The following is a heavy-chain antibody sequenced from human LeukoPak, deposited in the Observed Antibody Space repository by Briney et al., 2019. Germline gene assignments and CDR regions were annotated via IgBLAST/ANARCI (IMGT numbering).Heavy chain of an antibody. CDR3: AKADYYDSNTYRAQFFQH. J-gene: IGHJ1*01. V-gene: IGHV3-74*01. Sequence: PGGSLRLSCAASGFAFNDYWMNWVRQVPGKGLMWVARINSDGTRTTYADPVKGRFTVSRDNSKNTLYLQMNSLRAEDTAVYYCAKADYYDSNTYRAQFFQHWGQGTLVTVSS. CDR1: GFAFNDYW. D-gene: IGHD3-22*01. CDR2: INSDGTRT.